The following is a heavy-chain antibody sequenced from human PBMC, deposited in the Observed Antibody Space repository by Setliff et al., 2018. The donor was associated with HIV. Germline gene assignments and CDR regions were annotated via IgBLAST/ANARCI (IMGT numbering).Heavy chain of an antibody. J-gene: IGHJ6*03. CDR1: GGSISSHY. CDR3: ARAVFRSGSLYYYYMDV. Sequence: SETLSLTCTVSGGSISSHYWSWIRQPPGEGLEWIGYIYYSGSTNYNPSLKSRVTISVDTSKNQFSLRLSAVTAADTAVYYCARAVFRSGSLYYYYMDVWGKGTRSPSP. CDR2: IYYSGST. V-gene: IGHV4-59*11. D-gene: IGHD3-3*01.